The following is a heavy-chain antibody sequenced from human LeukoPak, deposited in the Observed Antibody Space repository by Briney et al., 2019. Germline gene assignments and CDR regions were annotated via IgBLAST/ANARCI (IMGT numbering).Heavy chain of an antibody. CDR3: ASLPVLAAAGDY. CDR2: IYYSGST. D-gene: IGHD6-13*01. J-gene: IGHJ4*02. Sequence: PSETLSLTCTVSGGSISSSSYYWGWIRQPPGKGLEWIGSIYYSGSTYYNPSLKSRVTISVDTSKNQFSLKLSSVTAADTAVYYCASLPVLAAAGDYWGQGTLVTVSS. V-gene: IGHV4-39*01. CDR1: GGSISSSSYY.